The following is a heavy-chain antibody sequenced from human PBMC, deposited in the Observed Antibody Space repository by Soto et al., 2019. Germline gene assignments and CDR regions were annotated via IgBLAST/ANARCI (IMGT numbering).Heavy chain of an antibody. CDR1: GFTFSSYA. J-gene: IGHJ5*02. CDR3: VRGGGGGLFDP. D-gene: IGHD2-15*01. Sequence: GGSLRLSCAASGFTFSSYAMSWVRQAPGKGLEWVSAISGSGGSTYYADSVKGRFTISRDNAKRSLYLQMMSLTAEDTAIYYCVRGGGGGLFDPWGQGTMVTVSS. V-gene: IGHV3-23*01. CDR2: ISGSGGST.